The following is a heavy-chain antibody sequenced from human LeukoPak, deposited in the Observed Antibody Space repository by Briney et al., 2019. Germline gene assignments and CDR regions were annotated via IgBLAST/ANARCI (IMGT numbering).Heavy chain of an antibody. D-gene: IGHD6-13*01. Sequence: PGRSLRLSCAASGFTFSSYAMHWVRQAPGKGLEWVAVISYDGSNKYYADSVKGRFTISRDNSKNTLYLQMNSLRAEDTAVYYCAKDRSIAASGTGYYYYYGLDVWGQGTAVTVSS. J-gene: IGHJ6*02. CDR3: AKDRSIAASGTGYYYYYGLDV. V-gene: IGHV3-30*04. CDR2: ISYDGSNK. CDR1: GFTFSSYA.